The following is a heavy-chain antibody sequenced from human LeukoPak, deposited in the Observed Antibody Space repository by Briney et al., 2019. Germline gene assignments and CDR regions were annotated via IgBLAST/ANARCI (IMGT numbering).Heavy chain of an antibody. CDR3: AKDRLGVSSLPDY. D-gene: IGHD2-8*01. J-gene: IGHJ4*02. Sequence: GGSLRLSCAASGFIFSSYAMSWVRQAPGKGLEWVSAISGSGGSTYYADSVKGRFTISRDNSKNTLYLQMNSLRAEDTAVYYCAKDRLGVSSLPDYWGQGTLVTVSS. V-gene: IGHV3-23*01. CDR1: GFIFSSYA. CDR2: ISGSGGST.